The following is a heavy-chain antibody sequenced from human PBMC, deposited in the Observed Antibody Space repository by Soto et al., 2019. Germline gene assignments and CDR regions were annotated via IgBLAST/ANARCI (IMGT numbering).Heavy chain of an antibody. CDR1: GGSVSRSSFY. V-gene: IGHV4-39*01. CDR2: IYYSGST. Sequence: PSENPFLTRPVSGGSVSRSSFYLGWVRPPPGKGLEWIGSIYYSGSTYYNPSLKSRVTISVDTSKNQFSLKLSSVTAADTAVYYCARQNWDYYYGMDVWGQGTTVTVSS. J-gene: IGHJ6*02. D-gene: IGHD7-27*01. CDR3: ARQNWDYYYGMDV.